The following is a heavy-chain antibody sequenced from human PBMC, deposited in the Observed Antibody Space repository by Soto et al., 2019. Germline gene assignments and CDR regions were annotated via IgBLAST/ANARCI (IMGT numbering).Heavy chain of an antibody. V-gene: IGHV3-74*01. CDR3: ARSYYSLGFDP. J-gene: IGHJ5*02. CDR1: GXTFSSYW. CDR2: INSDGSST. Sequence: GSLRLSCAASGXTFSSYWMHWVRQAPGKGLVWVSRINSDGSSTSYADSVKGGFTISRDNAKNTLYLKMNGLRSEDTAVYYCARSYYSLGFDPWGQGTLGTVSS. D-gene: IGHD4-4*01.